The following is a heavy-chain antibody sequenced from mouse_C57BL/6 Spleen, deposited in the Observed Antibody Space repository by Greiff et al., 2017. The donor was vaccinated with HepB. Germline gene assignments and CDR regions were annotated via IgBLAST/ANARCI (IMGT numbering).Heavy chain of an antibody. V-gene: IGHV1-69*01. D-gene: IGHD1-1*01. CDR2: IDPSDSYT. Sequence: VQLQQPGAELVMPGASVKLSCKASGYTFTSYWMHWVKQRPGQGLEWIGEIDPSDSYTNYNQKFKGKSTLTVDKSSSTAYMQLSSLTSEDSAVYYCARSSYYGSSYYFDYWGQGTTLTVSS. CDR1: GYTFTSYW. J-gene: IGHJ2*01. CDR3: ARSSYYGSSYYFDY.